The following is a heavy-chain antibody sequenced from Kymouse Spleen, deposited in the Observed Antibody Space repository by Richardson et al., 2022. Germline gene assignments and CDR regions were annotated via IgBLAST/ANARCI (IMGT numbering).Heavy chain of an antibody. CDR3: AKDSLITMVRGGWGMDV. CDR1: GFTFSSYG. Sequence: QVQLVESGGGVVQPGRSLRLSCAASGFTFSSYGMHWVRQAPGKGLEWVAVISYDGSNKYYADSVKGRFTISRDNSKNTLYLQMNSLRAEDTAVYYCAKDSLITMVRGGWGMDVWGQGTTVTVSS. D-gene: IGHD3-10*01. V-gene: IGHV3-30*18. J-gene: IGHJ6*02. CDR2: ISYDGSNK.